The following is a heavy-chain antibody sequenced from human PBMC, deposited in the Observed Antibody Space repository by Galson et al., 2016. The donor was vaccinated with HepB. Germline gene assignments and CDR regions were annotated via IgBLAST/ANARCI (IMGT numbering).Heavy chain of an antibody. CDR2: ISRSSGSI. Sequence: SLRLSCAASGFTFSDYYMSWIRQAPGKGLEWVSYISRSSGSIYYADSVKGRFTISRDNAKNSLYLQMNSVRGEDTAVYYCARSYYYYYYGMDVWGQGTTVTVSS. CDR3: ARSYYYYYYGMDV. D-gene: IGHD3-10*01. CDR1: GFTFSDYY. V-gene: IGHV3-11*04. J-gene: IGHJ6*02.